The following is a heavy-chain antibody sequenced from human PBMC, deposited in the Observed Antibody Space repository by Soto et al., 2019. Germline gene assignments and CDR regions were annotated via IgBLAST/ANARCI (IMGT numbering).Heavy chain of an antibody. J-gene: IGHJ6*03. CDR1: GFTFSSYS. D-gene: IGHD2-2*01. V-gene: IGHV3-21*01. Sequence: EVQLVESGGGLVKPGGSLRLSCAASGFTFSSYSMNWVRQAPGKGLEWVSSISSSSSYIYYADSVKGRFTISRDNAKNSLYLQMNSLRAEDTAVYYCARDVGVYCSSTSCSNKYYYMDVWGKGTTVTVSS. CDR3: ARDVGVYCSSTSCSNKYYYMDV. CDR2: ISSSSSYI.